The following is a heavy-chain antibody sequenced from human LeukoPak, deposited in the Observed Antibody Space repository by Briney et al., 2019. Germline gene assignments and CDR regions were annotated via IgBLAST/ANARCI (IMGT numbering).Heavy chain of an antibody. CDR3: ACPRGWHGYGAYDI. CDR1: GFAFSSYW. Sequence: PGGSLRLSCAASGFAFSSYWMSWIRQAPGKGLEWVANMNQAGNEKYYVDSVEGRFTISRDNTKSSLYLQMNSLRAEDTAVYYCACPRGWHGYGAYDIWGQGTMVTVSS. D-gene: IGHD6-19*01. V-gene: IGHV3-7*05. CDR2: MNQAGNEK. J-gene: IGHJ3*02.